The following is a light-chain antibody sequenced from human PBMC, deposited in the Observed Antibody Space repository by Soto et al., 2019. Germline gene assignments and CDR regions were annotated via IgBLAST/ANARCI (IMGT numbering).Light chain of an antibody. J-gene: IGKJ1*01. CDR1: QSISGTF. Sequence: IVLTHSPGILSLSPWEIATLSCRAGQSISGTFLNWYQQKPGQAPRLLIYGASNRATGTPDRFSGSGSGTDFTLTISRLEPEDFAVYFCQQYDNLSWTFGQGTKVDIK. V-gene: IGKV3-20*01. CDR2: GAS. CDR3: QQYDNLSWT.